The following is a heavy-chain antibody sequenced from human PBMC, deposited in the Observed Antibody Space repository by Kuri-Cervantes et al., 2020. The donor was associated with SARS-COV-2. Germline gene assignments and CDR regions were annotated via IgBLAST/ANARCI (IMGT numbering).Heavy chain of an antibody. J-gene: IGHJ6*03. CDR2: IYYSGST. CDR3: ARVRGFDSNYYYYYYMDV. CDR1: GGSISSSSYY. D-gene: IGHD4-11*01. Sequence: SETLSLTCTVSGGSISSSSYYWGWIRQPPGKGLEWIGSIYYSGSTYYNPSLKSRVTISVDTSKSQFSLKLSSVTAADTAVYYCARVRGFDSNYYYYYYMDVWGKGTTVTVSS. V-gene: IGHV4-39*07.